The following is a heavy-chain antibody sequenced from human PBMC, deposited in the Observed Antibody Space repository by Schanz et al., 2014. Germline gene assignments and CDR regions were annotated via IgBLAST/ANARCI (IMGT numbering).Heavy chain of an antibody. V-gene: IGHV3-30*18. CDR2: MSYDGSIK. D-gene: IGHD2-2*01. CDR3: AKDSTHIDIVLVPTAIDY. CDR1: GFTFSSYG. Sequence: QVQLVESGGGGVQPGRSLRLSCAASGFTFSSYGMHWARKVPGKGLEWVAAMSYDGSIKYYGDSVKGRFTISRDNSKNTLYLHMNTLRSEDTAVYYCAKDSTHIDIVLVPTAIDYWGQGTLVTVSS. J-gene: IGHJ4*02.